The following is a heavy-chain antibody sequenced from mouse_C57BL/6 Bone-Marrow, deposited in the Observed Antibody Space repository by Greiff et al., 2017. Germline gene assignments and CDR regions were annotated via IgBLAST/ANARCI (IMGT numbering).Heavy chain of an antibody. CDR2: FYPGDGDT. V-gene: IGHV1-82*01. CDR3: ARAGRYYFDY. D-gene: IGHD1-1*01. Sequence: QVQLQQSGPELVKPGASVKISCKASGYAFSSSWMNWVKQRPGKGLEWIGRFYPGDGDTNYNGKFKGKATLTADKSSSTAYMQLSSLTSEDSAVYFCARAGRYYFDYWGQGTTLTVSS. J-gene: IGHJ2*01. CDR1: GYAFSSSW.